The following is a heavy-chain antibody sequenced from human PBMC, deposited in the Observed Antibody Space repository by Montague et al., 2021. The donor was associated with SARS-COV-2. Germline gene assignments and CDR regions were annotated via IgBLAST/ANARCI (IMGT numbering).Heavy chain of an antibody. CDR2: PFLESKRYN. D-gene: IGHD1-1*01. CDR1: GDSVLEIRRR. Sequence: CAISGDSVLEIRRRSDEHTPEPQTPKELVCRPFLESKRYNDYAVXVRGRVTINPDTSKNQFSLQLNSVTPEDTAIYYCTSGREGNYNVMDVWGQGTTVTVSS. J-gene: IGHJ6*02. V-gene: IGHV6-1*01. CDR3: TSGREGNYNVMDV.